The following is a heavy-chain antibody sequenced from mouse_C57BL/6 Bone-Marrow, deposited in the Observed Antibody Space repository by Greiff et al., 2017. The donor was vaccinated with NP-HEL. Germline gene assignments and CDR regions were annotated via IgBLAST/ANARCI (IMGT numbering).Heavy chain of an antibody. CDR2: ISYSGST. J-gene: IGHJ1*03. D-gene: IGHD4-1*01. V-gene: IGHV3-1*01. CDR3: ARKPQDWWYFDV. Sequence: EVKLMESGPGMVKPSQSLSLTCTVTGYSITSGYDWHWIRHFPGNKLEWMGYISYSGSTNYNPSLKSRIPITHDTSKNNFFLKLNSETTEDTATYYCARKPQDWWYFDVWGTGTTVTVSS. CDR1: GYSITSGYD.